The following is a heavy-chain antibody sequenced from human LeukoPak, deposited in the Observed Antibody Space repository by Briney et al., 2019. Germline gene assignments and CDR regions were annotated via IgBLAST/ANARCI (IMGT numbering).Heavy chain of an antibody. CDR3: ARGQRTSVTLYYFDF. CDR1: GFSVSDNY. Sequence: PGGSLRLSCAVSGFSVSDNYMTWVRQAPGKGLEWVSVLFGGGDTYYGDSVKGRFAISRDNSKNTVYLQMKSLRAEDTAVYYCARGQRTSVTLYYFDFWGQGTLVSVSS. CDR2: LFGGGDT. J-gene: IGHJ4*02. D-gene: IGHD4-17*01. V-gene: IGHV3-66*01.